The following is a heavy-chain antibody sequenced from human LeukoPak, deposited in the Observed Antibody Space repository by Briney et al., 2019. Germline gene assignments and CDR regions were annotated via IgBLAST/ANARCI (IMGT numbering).Heavy chain of an antibody. D-gene: IGHD1-14*01. CDR1: GFTFSSYE. V-gene: IGHV3-48*03. CDR2: ISSSGSAI. J-gene: IGHJ3*02. CDR3: ARDNPGLEAFDI. Sequence: PGGSLRLSCAASGFTFSSYEMNWVRQAPGKGLEWVSYISSSGSAIYYADSVKGRFTISRDNAKNSLYLQMNSLRAEDTAVYYCARDNPGLEAFDIWGQGTMVTVSS.